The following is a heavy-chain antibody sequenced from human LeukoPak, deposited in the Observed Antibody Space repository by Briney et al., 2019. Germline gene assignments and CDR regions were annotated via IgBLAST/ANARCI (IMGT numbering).Heavy chain of an antibody. D-gene: IGHD3-3*01. CDR1: GYTFTSYY. CDR2: INPSGGST. V-gene: IGHV1-46*01. CDR3: AADTYNDFWIGPMWAFDI. J-gene: IGHJ3*02. Sequence: ASVKVSCKASGYTFTSYYMHWVRQAPGQGLEWMGIINPSGGSTSYAQKFQGRVTMTRDTSTSTVYMELSSLRSEDTAVYYCAADTYNDFWIGPMWAFDIWGQGTMVTVSS.